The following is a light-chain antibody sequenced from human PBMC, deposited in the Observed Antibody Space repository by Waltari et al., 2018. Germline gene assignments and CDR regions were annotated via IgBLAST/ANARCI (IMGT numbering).Light chain of an antibody. Sequence: EIVLTQSPGTLSLSPGERATLSCRASQSVSGYLAWYQQKPGQAPRLLIYGASSRATGIPDRFSGSGSGTDFSLTISRLEPEDFAVYYCQNHERLPAMFGQGTKVEIK. V-gene: IGKV3-20*01. CDR2: GAS. CDR3: QNHERLPAM. J-gene: IGKJ1*01. CDR1: QSVSGY.